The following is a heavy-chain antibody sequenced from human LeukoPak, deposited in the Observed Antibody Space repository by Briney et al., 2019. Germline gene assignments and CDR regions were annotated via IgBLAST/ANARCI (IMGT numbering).Heavy chain of an antibody. J-gene: IGHJ4*02. Sequence: GGSLRLSCAASGFTFSNACMSWVRQAPGKGLEWVGRIKSKTDGGTTDYAAPVKGRFTISRDDSKNTLYLQMNSLKTEDTAVYYCTTDRSLRFLEWFSPYFDYWGQGTLVTVSS. CDR3: TTDRSLRFLEWFSPYFDY. CDR2: IKSKTDGGTT. CDR1: GFTFSNAC. D-gene: IGHD3-3*01. V-gene: IGHV3-15*01.